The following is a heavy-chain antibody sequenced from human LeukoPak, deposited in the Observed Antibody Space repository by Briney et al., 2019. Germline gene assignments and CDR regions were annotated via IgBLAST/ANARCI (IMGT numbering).Heavy chain of an antibody. D-gene: IGHD2-2*01. J-gene: IGHJ6*02. Sequence: GSSVKVSCKASGYTFTSYAMNWVRQAPGQGLEWMGWINTNTGNPTYAQGFTGRFVFSLDTSVSTAYLQISSLKAEDTAVYYCAKSVQLGYCSSTSCFRIYYYYGMDVWGQGTTVTVSS. CDR3: AKSVQLGYCSSTSCFRIYYYYGMDV. V-gene: IGHV7-4-1*02. CDR2: INTNTGNP. CDR1: GYTFTSYA.